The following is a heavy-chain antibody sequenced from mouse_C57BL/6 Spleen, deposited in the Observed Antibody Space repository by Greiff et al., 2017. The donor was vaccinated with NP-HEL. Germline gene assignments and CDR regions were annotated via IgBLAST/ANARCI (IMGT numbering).Heavy chain of an antibody. CDR3: ARRAERGFDY. D-gene: IGHD3-3*01. CDR2: INPYNGGT. Sequence: EVQLQQSGPVLVKPGASVKMSCKASGFTFTDYYMTWVKQSHGKSLEWIGVINPYNGGTSYNQKFKGKATLTVDKSSSTAYMELNSLTSEDSAVYYCARRAERGFDYWGQGTTLTVSS. V-gene: IGHV1-19*01. CDR1: GFTFTDYY. J-gene: IGHJ2*01.